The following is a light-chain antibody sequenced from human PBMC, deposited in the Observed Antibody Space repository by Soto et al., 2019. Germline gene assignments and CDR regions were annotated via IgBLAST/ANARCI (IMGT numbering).Light chain of an antibody. CDR1: SSNIGAGYD. J-gene: IGLJ1*01. CDR3: QSYDSRLSGYV. Sequence: QSVLTQPPSVSGAPGQRVTISCTGSSSNIGAGYDVNWYQQLPGTAPKFLIYGNSNRPSGVPDRFSGSKSATSASLAITGLQAEDEADYYCQSYDSRLSGYVFGTGTKVTVL. V-gene: IGLV1-40*01. CDR2: GNS.